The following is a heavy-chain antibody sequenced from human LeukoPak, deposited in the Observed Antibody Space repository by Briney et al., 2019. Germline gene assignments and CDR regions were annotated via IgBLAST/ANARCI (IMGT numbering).Heavy chain of an antibody. CDR2: ISFDGNSK. V-gene: IGHV3-33*05. Sequence: GGSLRLSCLVSGIRFSNFGMHWGRQAPGKGLEWVAVISFDGNSKEYSDSLRGRFTISRDNSRNTLYLQMNSLRAEDTAVYYCAKDRGMRQIWNWFAPFGQGTLVTVSS. CDR1: GIRFSNFG. J-gene: IGHJ5*02. CDR3: AKDRGMRQIWNWFAP.